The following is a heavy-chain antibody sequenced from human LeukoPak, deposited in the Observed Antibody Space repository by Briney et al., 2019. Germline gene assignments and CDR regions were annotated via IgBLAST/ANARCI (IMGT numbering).Heavy chain of an antibody. CDR3: ARGQYSSSWYSYYYYYMDV. CDR1: GFTFSSYE. Sequence: PGGSLRLSCAASGFTFSSYEMNWVRQAPGKGLEWVSYISSSGSTIYYADSVKGRFTISRDNAKNSLYPQMNSLRAEDTAVYYCARGQYSSSWYSYYYYYMDVWGKGTTVTISS. J-gene: IGHJ6*03. V-gene: IGHV3-48*03. CDR2: ISSSGSTI. D-gene: IGHD6-13*01.